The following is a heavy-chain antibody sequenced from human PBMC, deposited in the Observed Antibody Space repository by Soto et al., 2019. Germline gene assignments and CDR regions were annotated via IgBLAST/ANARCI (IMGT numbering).Heavy chain of an antibody. J-gene: IGHJ6*02. CDR2: ISYDGSNK. CDR3: AKDSGDYAVYYFYGMDV. D-gene: IGHD4-17*01. Sequence: LRLSCAASGFTFSSYGMHWVRQAPGKGLEWVAVISYDGSNKYYADSVKGRFTISRDNSKNTLYLQMNSLRAEDTAVYYCAKDSGDYAVYYFYGMDVWGQGTTVTVSS. CDR1: GFTFSSYG. V-gene: IGHV3-30*18.